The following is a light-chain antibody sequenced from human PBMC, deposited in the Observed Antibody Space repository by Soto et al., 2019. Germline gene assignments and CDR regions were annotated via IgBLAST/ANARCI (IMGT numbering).Light chain of an antibody. V-gene: IGLV1-40*01. CDR3: QSYDSSLV. Sequence: QSVLTQPPSVSGAPGQRVTISCTGNSSNIEAGYDVHWYQQLPGTAPKLLIFGNINRPSGVPDRFSGSKSGTSASLTITGLQAEDEAEYYCQSYDSSLVFGGGTKVTVL. CDR1: SSNIEAGYD. J-gene: IGLJ2*01. CDR2: GNI.